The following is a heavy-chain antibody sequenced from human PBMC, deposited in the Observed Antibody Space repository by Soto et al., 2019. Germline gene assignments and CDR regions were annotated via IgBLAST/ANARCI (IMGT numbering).Heavy chain of an antibody. Sequence: PSETLSLTCTVSARSISRGGYYWRWIRQRPGKGLERFGYFYYSGSTYYNPSLKSRGTISVDTCKNQFSLKLSSVTAADTAVYYCARDIEGLGWFAPWGQGTLVTVSS. J-gene: IGHJ5*02. CDR1: ARSISRGGYY. V-gene: IGHV4-31*03. D-gene: IGHD2-15*01. CDR2: FYYSGST. CDR3: ARDIEGLGWFAP.